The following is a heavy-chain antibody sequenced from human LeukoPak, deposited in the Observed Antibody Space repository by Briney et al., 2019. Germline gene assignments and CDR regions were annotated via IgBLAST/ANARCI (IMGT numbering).Heavy chain of an antibody. V-gene: IGHV3-23*01. CDR2: ISGSGGST. Sequence: PGGSLRLSCAAAGFTFSNYGMTWVRQAPGKGLEWVSGISGSGGSTNYADSVKGRFTISRDNSKNTLYLQMNSLRAEDTAVYYCARDFGSSAAGIFDYWGQGTLVTVSS. CDR3: ARDFGSSAAGIFDY. CDR1: GFTFSNYG. D-gene: IGHD6-13*01. J-gene: IGHJ4*02.